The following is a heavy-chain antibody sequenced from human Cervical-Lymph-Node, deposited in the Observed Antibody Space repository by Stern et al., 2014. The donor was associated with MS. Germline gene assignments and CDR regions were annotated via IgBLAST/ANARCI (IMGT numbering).Heavy chain of an antibody. CDR2: VSYDGKNE. V-gene: IGHV3-30*18. D-gene: IGHD2-21*02. J-gene: IGHJ4*02. CDR3: AKDRGTAWPLDY. Sequence: VQLVESGGGVVQPGKSLRLSCAGAGFTFSTYGMHWVRQAPGKGLEWVAVVSYDGKNEHYVDSVKVRFPISRDNSKNTMYLQMNSLRAEDTAVYYCAKDRGTAWPLDYWGQGTLVIVS. CDR1: GFTFSTYG.